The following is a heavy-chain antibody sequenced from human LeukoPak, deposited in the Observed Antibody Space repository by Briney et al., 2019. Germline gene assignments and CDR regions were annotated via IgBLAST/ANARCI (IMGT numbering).Heavy chain of an antibody. J-gene: IGHJ6*03. D-gene: IGHD6-13*01. Sequence: SETLSLTCTVSGGSISSYYWSWIRQPPGKGLESIGYIYYSGSTNYNPSLKSRVTISVDTSKNQFSLKLSSVTAADTAVYYCARGSIAAAGTSRSGYYYYYMDVWGKGTTVTVSS. CDR2: IYYSGST. V-gene: IGHV4-59*01. CDR3: ARGSIAAAGTSRSGYYYYYMDV. CDR1: GGSISSYY.